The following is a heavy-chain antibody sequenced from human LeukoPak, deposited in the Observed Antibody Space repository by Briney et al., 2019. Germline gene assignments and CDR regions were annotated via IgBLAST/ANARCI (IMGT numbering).Heavy chain of an antibody. J-gene: IGHJ4*02. CDR3: ARGNTISN. V-gene: IGHV1-3*01. CDR1: GGTFSSYA. CDR2: INAGNGNT. Sequence: GSSVKVSCKASGGTFSSYAISWVRQAPGQRLEWMGWINAGNGNTKYSQKFQGRVTITRDTSASTAYMELSSLRSEDTTVYYCARGNTISNWGQGTLVTVSS. D-gene: IGHD3-9*01.